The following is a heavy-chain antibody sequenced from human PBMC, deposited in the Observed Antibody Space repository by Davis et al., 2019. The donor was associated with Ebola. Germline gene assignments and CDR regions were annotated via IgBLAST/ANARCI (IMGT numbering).Heavy chain of an antibody. V-gene: IGHV4-34*01. CDR1: GGSFSGYQ. D-gene: IGHD3-10*01. J-gene: IGHJ6*02. CDR3: ARGGSGDYGMDV. CDR2: INHSGST. Sequence: SQTLSLTCAVYGGSFSGYQWSWIRQPPGKGLEWIGEINHSGSTNYNPSLKSRVIISVDTSKNQFSLKLRSVTAADTAVYYCARGGSGDYGMDVWGQGTTVTVSS.